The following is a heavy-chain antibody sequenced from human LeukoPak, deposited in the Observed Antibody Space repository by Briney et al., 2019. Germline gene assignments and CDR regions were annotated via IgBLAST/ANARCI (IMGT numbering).Heavy chain of an antibody. Sequence: PGGSLRLSCAASGFTFSDYYMSWIRQAPGKGLEWVSYISSSDSTIYYADSVKGRFTISRDNAKNSLYLQMNSLRAEDTAVYYCARGLTFYDFTGEAKFDPWGQGTLVTVSS. CDR2: ISSSDSTI. CDR1: GFTFSDYY. J-gene: IGHJ5*02. CDR3: ARGLTFYDFTGEAKFDP. D-gene: IGHD3-3*01. V-gene: IGHV3-11*01.